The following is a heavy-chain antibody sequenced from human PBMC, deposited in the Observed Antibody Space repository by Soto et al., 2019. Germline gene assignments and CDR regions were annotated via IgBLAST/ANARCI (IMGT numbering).Heavy chain of an antibody. J-gene: IGHJ6*02. CDR2: IIPILGTA. D-gene: IGHD3-22*01. V-gene: IGHV1-69*12. Sequence: QVQLVQSGAEVKKPGSSVKVSCKASGGTFSSYAISWVRQAPGQGLEWMGGIIPILGTANYAQKFQGRVTMTADASTTTAYMERSSRRSEDTAVYYCARALHDSGGAYFSRLAQGYGMDVWGQGTTVTVSS. CDR1: GGTFSSYA. CDR3: ARALHDSGGAYFSRLAQGYGMDV.